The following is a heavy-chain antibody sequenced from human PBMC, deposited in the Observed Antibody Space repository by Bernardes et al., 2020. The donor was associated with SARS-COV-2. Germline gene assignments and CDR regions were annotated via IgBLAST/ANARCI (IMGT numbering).Heavy chain of an antibody. D-gene: IGHD1-1*01. CDR2: ISGGGATT. Sequence: GGSLRLSCAASGFTFTSYALDWVRQAPGKGLEWVSSISGGGATTFYAASVKGRFTISRDNSKNTLYLEMNNLRAEDTAVYYCAKVMGKQYNDDDVSFYYFYGLDVWGQGTTVTVSS. V-gene: IGHV3-23*01. J-gene: IGHJ6*02. CDR3: AKVMGKQYNDDDVSFYYFYGLDV. CDR1: GFTFTSYA.